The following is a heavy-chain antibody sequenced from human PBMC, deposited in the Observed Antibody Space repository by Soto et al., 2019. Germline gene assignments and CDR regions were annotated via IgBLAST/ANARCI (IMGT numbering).Heavy chain of an antibody. D-gene: IGHD6-19*01. CDR3: ARGREGGSGWFVDY. Sequence: LSLTCTVSGGSISSYYWNWIRQPAGKGLEWIGRIYSSGSTNYNPSLKSRVTMSVDTSKNQFSLKLTSVTAADTAVYYCARGREGGSGWFVDYWGQGTLVTVS. J-gene: IGHJ4*02. CDR2: IYSSGST. CDR1: GGSISSYY. V-gene: IGHV4-4*07.